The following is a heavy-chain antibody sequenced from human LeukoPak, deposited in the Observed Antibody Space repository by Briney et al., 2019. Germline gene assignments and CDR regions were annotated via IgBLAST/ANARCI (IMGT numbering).Heavy chain of an antibody. V-gene: IGHV3-48*01. J-gene: IGHJ4*02. Sequence: GGSLRLSCAASGFTFSSYSMNWVRQAPGKGLEWVSYISRTSGTIYYADSVKGRFTISRDSAKNSLYLQMNSLRAEDTAVYYCARADTFSSGLDYWGQGTLVTVSS. D-gene: IGHD6-19*01. CDR2: ISRTSGTI. CDR3: ARADTFSSGLDY. CDR1: GFTFSSYS.